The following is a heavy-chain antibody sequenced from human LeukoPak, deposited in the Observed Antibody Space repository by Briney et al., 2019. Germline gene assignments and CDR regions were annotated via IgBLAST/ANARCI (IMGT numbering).Heavy chain of an antibody. CDR1: GFTFSSYA. J-gene: IGHJ5*02. CDR2: ISGSGGST. Sequence: PGGSLRLSCAASGFTFSSYAMSWVRQAPGKGLEWVSAISGSGGSTYYADSVKGRFTISRDNSKNTLYLQMNSLRAEDTAVYYCAKGDVVVVAATPSWFDPWGGEPWSPSPQ. CDR3: AKGDVVVVAATPSWFDP. V-gene: IGHV3-23*01. D-gene: IGHD2-15*01.